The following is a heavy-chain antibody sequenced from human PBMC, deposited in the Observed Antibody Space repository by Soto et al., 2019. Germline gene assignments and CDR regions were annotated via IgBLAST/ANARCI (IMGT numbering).Heavy chain of an antibody. CDR2: INAGNGNT. D-gene: IGHD2-2*01. Sequence: DSVRVSCKTSGYTFSSYAIHWVRQAPGQRLEWMGWINAGNGNTKYSQKFQGRVTITRDTSASTAYMELSSLRSEDTAVYYCARETFSVPTYSCDYSAQGTLVHVSS. CDR1: GYTFSSYA. CDR3: ARETFSVPTYSCDY. V-gene: IGHV1-3*01. J-gene: IGHJ4*02.